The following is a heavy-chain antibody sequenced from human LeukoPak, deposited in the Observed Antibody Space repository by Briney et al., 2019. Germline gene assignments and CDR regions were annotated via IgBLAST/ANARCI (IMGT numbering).Heavy chain of an antibody. Sequence: SETLSFTSAVYGGSFSGYYWSWIRQPPGKGLEWIGEINHSGSTNYNPSLKSRVTISVDTSKNQFSLKLSSVTAADTAVYYCARGLSPSDFDYWGQGTLVTVSS. J-gene: IGHJ4*02. CDR1: GGSFSGYY. D-gene: IGHD3-10*01. CDR3: ARGLSPSDFDY. CDR2: INHSGST. V-gene: IGHV4-34*01.